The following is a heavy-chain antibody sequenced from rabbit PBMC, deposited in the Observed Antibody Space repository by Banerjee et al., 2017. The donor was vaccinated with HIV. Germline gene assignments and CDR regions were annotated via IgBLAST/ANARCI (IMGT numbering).Heavy chain of an antibody. V-gene: IGHV1S45*01. Sequence: QEHLEESGGDLVKPEGSLTLTCTASGFSFSSGYDMCWVRQAPGKGLEWIACIYVDFVNIWYATWAKGRFTISSTSSTTATLQMTSLTAADTATYFCARFHLYAMDLWGQGTLVTVS. CDR3: ARFHLYAMDL. D-gene: IGHD5-1*01. CDR1: GFSFSSGYD. CDR2: IYVDFVNI. J-gene: IGHJ6*01.